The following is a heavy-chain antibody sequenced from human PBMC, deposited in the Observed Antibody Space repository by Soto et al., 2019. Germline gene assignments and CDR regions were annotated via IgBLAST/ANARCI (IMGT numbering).Heavy chain of an antibody. D-gene: IGHD6-13*01. CDR1: GFTFSSYA. Sequence: PGGSLRLSCAASGFTFSSYAMSWVRQAPGKGLEWVSAISGSGGSTYYADSVKGRFTISRDNSKNTLYPQMNSLRAEDTAVYYCAKGDFDKYSSSWYPPSPFDYWGQGTLVTVSS. CDR3: AKGDFDKYSSSWYPPSPFDY. V-gene: IGHV3-23*01. CDR2: ISGSGGST. J-gene: IGHJ4*02.